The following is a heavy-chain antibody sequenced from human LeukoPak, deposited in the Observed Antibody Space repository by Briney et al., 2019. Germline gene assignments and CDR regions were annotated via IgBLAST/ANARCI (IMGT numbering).Heavy chain of an antibody. V-gene: IGHV4-59*08. D-gene: IGHD3-3*01. CDR3: ARATDDFWRGTNFDY. Sequence: PSETLSLIRTVSGGPISGYYWSWLRQPPGKRLEWVGYINYDGSTKYNSPLKSRVTMLVDTSKNQFSLKLTSVTAADTAVYFCARATDDFWRGTNFDYWGLGTLVTVSS. CDR2: INYDGST. CDR1: GGPISGYY. J-gene: IGHJ4*02.